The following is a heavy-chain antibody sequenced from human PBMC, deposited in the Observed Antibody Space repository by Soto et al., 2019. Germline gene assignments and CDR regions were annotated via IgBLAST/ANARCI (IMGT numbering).Heavy chain of an antibody. D-gene: IGHD4-4*01. V-gene: IGHV3-30*18. J-gene: IGHJ4*02. CDR3: AKGSDIYTVTPQWFYFDY. CDR1: GFTFSSYG. Sequence: QVQLVESGGGVVQPGRSLRLSCAASGFTFSSYGMHWVRQAPGKGLEWVAVISYDGSNKYYADSVKGRFTISRDNSKNTLYLQMNSLRAEDTAVYYCAKGSDIYTVTPQWFYFDYWGQGTLVTVSS. CDR2: ISYDGSNK.